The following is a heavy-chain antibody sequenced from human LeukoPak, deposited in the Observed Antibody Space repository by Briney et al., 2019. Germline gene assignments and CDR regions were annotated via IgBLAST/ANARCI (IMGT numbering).Heavy chain of an antibody. J-gene: IGHJ6*04. D-gene: IGHD4-17*01. CDR3: ARDQGNGLDYYYYSMDV. CDR2: ISYDGSNK. V-gene: IGHV3-30*04. Sequence: GGSLRLSCAASGFTFSSYAMHWVRQAPGKGLEWVAVISYDGSNKYYADSVKGRFTISRDNSKNTLYLQMNSLRAEDTAVYYCARDQGNGLDYYYYSMDVWGKGTTVTVSS. CDR1: GFTFSSYA.